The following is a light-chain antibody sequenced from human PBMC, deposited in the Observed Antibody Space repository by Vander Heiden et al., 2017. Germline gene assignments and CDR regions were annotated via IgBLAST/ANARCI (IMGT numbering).Light chain of an antibody. CDR2: WSS. Sequence: DISVTQSPGALAVSLGERTTIICKSSQTLLYRANNKTYLSWYQQKPGQPPRLLLYWSSTRNSGVPDRFSGSGSETDFTLTISSLQAEDVAVYYCRQYYSAPYTFGHGTKLEIK. CDR3: RQYYSAPYT. V-gene: IGKV4-1*01. J-gene: IGKJ2*01. CDR1: QTLLYRANNKTY.